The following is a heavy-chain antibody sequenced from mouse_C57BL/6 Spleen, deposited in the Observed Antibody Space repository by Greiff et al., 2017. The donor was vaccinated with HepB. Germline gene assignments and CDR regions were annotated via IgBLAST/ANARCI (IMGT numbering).Heavy chain of an antibody. CDR3: ARDQISVRYGSSQYYFDY. D-gene: IGHD1-1*01. J-gene: IGHJ2*01. CDR1: GFTFSSYA. V-gene: IGHV5-4*01. CDR2: ISDGGSYT. Sequence: EVKLMESGGGLVKPGGSLKLSCAASGFTFSSYAMSWVRQTPEKRLEWVATISDGGSYTYYPDNVKGRFTISRDNAKNNLYLQMSHLKSEDTAMYYCARDQISVRYGSSQYYFDYWGQGTTLTVSS.